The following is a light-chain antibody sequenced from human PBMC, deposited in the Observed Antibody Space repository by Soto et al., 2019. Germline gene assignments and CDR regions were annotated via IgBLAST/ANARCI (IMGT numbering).Light chain of an antibody. CDR2: DSN. CDR1: SSNIGNNY. CDR3: GTWDNSLSAVV. J-gene: IGLJ2*01. Sequence: QSVLTQPPSVSAAPGQTVTISCSGSSSNIGNNYVSWYQKLPGTAPKLLIFDSNKRHSGTPDRFSGSKSGTSATLAITGLQTGDEADYYCGTWDNSLSAVVFGGGTKLTVL. V-gene: IGLV1-51*01.